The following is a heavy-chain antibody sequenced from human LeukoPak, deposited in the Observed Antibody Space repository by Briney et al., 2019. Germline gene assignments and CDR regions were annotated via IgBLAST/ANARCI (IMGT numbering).Heavy chain of an antibody. D-gene: IGHD3-16*01. J-gene: IGHJ4*02. Sequence: PTGGSLRLSCAASGFTFSTYGMHWVRQAPGTGLEWVAFIRYDGNNKYYADSVKGRFTISRDNSKNMLSLEMKSLRPEDTAVYYCAKNGPDYIWGNYLDYWGQGTLVTVSS. V-gene: IGHV3-30*02. CDR2: IRYDGNNK. CDR3: AKNGPDYIWGNYLDY. CDR1: GFTFSTYG.